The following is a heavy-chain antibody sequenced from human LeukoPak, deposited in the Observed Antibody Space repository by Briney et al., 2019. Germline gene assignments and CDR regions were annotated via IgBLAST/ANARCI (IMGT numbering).Heavy chain of an antibody. D-gene: IGHD3-9*01. CDR1: GYTFTSYG. Sequence: ASVKVSCKASGYTFTSYGISWGRQAPGQGLEWMGWISAYNGNTNYAQKLQGRVTMTTDTSTSTAYMELRSLRSDDTAVYYCARGPSYYDILTGYYPVDYWGQGTLVTVSS. V-gene: IGHV1-18*01. J-gene: IGHJ4*02. CDR2: ISAYNGNT. CDR3: ARGPSYYDILTGYYPVDY.